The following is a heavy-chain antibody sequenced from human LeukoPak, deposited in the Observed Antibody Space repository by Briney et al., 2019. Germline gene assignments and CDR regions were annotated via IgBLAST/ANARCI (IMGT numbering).Heavy chain of an antibody. V-gene: IGHV1-46*01. Sequence: ASVKVSCKASGYTFTSYYMHWVRQAPGQGLEWMGIINPSGGSTSYAQKFQGRVTMTRDTSTSTVYMELSSLRSEDTAVYYCARDQSVAAAGTGPETSQNYYYYGMDVWGQGTTVTVSS. D-gene: IGHD6-13*01. CDR2: INPSGGST. CDR3: ARDQSVAAAGTGPETSQNYYYYGMDV. CDR1: GYTFTSYY. J-gene: IGHJ6*02.